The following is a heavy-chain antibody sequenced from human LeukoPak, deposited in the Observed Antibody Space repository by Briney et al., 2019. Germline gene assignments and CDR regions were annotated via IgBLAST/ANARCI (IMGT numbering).Heavy chain of an antibody. CDR3: XRGGTYDSSGQLDY. Sequence: SSETLSLTCAVSGGSISSGGYSWSWIRQPPGKGLEWIGYIYYSGSTYYNPSLKSRVAISVDTSKNQFSLNLRSVTAAETAEYXXXRGGTYDSSGQLDYWGQGTLVTVSS. CDR2: IYYSGST. V-gene: IGHV4-30-4*07. D-gene: IGHD3-22*01. J-gene: IGHJ4*02. CDR1: GGSISSGGYS.